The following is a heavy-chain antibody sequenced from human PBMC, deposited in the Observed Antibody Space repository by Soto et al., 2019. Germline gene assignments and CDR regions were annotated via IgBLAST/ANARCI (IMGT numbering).Heavy chain of an antibody. Sequence: PSETLSRTCAVSGYCITSGYYWGWIRQPPGKGLEWMGTIHHTGGTYYNPSLKSRVSMSIDTSKNQFSLRLSSVTAADTDVHYCARVGPEWNSVSSIRGRWLGPWDQGTLVIVSS. CDR3: ARVGPEWNSVSSIRGRWLGP. CDR1: GYCITSGYY. D-gene: IGHD3-16*01. V-gene: IGHV4-38-2*01. J-gene: IGHJ5*02. CDR2: IHHTGGT.